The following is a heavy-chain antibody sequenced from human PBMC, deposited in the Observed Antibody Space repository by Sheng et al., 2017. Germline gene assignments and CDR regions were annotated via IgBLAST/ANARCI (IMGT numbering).Heavy chain of an antibody. CDR3: ARVDYYDSSGYFGFDP. D-gene: IGHD3-22*01. J-gene: IGHJ5*02. CDR2: IYYSGST. V-gene: IGHV4-39*07. Sequence: QLQLQESGPGLVKPSETLSLTCTVSGGSISSSSYYWGWIRQPPGKGLEWIGSIYYSGSTYYNPSLKSRVTISVDTSKNQFSLKLSSVTAADTAVYYCARVDYYDSSGYFGFDPWGQGNPWSP. CDR1: GGSISSSSYY.